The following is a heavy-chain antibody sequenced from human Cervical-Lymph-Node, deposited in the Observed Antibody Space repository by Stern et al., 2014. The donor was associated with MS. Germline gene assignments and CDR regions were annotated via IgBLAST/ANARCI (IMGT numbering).Heavy chain of an antibody. Sequence: QLQQSGADATKPSSPVKPPCKASGGPSNSPPTTPGRPPPAHRLPGMRGIINSYGTTNYAEKFQGRVTITADESTSTAYMELRSLRSEDTAVYYCARDWSSYGSAYYYGLDVWGQGTAVTVSS. CDR1: GGPSNSPP. J-gene: IGHJ6*02. CDR2: IINSYGTT. CDR3: ARDWSSYGSAYYYGLDV. V-gene: IGHV1-69*01. D-gene: IGHD3-10*01.